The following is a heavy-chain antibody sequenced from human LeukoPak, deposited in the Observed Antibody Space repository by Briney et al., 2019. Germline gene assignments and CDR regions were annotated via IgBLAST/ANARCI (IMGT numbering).Heavy chain of an antibody. V-gene: IGHV4-30-4*08. J-gene: IGHJ4*02. Sequence: SQTLSLTCTVSGGSISSGGYYWSWIRRPPGKGLEWIGYIYYSGSTYYNPSLKSRVTISVDTSKNQFSLKLSSVTAADTAVYYCAREGAYGDYGYWGQGTLVTVSS. CDR3: AREGAYGDYGY. D-gene: IGHD4-17*01. CDR1: GGSISSGGYY. CDR2: IYYSGST.